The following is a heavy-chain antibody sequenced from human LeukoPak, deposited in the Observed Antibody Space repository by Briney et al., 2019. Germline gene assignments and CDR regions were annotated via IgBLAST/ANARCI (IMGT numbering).Heavy chain of an antibody. V-gene: IGHV1-69*05. CDR1: GGTFCGYA. Sequence: SVTLSFKRSGGTFCGYALGWVVQAPGQGLAWMGGIIPIFGTANYAQKFQGRVTITTDESTSTDYMELSSLRSEDTAVYYCASGTAPRDCSSTSCQDSDFYIRGGRPMVTVSS. CDR3: ASGTAPRDCSSTSCQDSDFYI. CDR2: IIPIFGTA. J-gene: IGHJ3*02. D-gene: IGHD2-2*01.